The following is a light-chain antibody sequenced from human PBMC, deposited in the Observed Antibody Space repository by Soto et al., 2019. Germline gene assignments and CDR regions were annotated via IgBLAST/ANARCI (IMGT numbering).Light chain of an antibody. CDR1: QSVSSN. Sequence: EIVMTQSPVTLSVSPGERATLSCRASQSVSSNLAWYQQKPGQAPRLLIYYASTRATGIPARFSGSGSGTEITLTISSLQSEDFEVYYCQQYNNWPPWTFGQGTKVEIK. CDR3: QQYNNWPPWT. J-gene: IGKJ1*01. CDR2: YAS. V-gene: IGKV3-15*01.